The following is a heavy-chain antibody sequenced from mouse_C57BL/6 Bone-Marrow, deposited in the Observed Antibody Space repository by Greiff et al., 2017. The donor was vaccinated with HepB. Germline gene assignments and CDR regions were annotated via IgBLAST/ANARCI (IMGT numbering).Heavy chain of an antibody. CDR3: ARDGSNYYFDY. CDR2: INYDGSST. J-gene: IGHJ2*01. D-gene: IGHD2-5*01. V-gene: IGHV5-16*01. Sequence: EVKLLESEGGLVQPGSSMKLSCTASGFTFSDYYMAWVRQVPEKGLEWVANINYDGSSTYYLDSLKSRFIISRDNAKNILYLQMSSLKYEDTATYYCARDGSNYYFDYWGQGTTLTVSS. CDR1: GFTFSDYY.